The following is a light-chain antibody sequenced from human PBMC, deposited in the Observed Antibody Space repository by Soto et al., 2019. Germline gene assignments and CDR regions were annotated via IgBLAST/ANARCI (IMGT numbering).Light chain of an antibody. CDR2: EVS. CDR1: SSDVGDYNY. CDR3: SSYRSRTTLV. J-gene: IGLJ2*01. Sequence: QSALTQPASVSGSPGQSITISCTGTSSDVGDYNYVSWYQQHPGKAPKLIIYEVSYRPSGVSNRFSGSKSGKTASLPISGLEAEDEAHYYCSSYRSRTTLVFGGGTQLTVL. V-gene: IGLV2-14*01.